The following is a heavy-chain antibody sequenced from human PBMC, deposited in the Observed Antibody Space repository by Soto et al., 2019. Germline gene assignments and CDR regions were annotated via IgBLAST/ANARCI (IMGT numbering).Heavy chain of an antibody. V-gene: IGHV4-61*01. D-gene: IGHD3-3*01. CDR2: IYYSGST. CDR1: GGSVSSGSYY. J-gene: IGHJ3*02. Sequence: SETLSLTCTVSGGSVSSGSYYWSWIRQPPGKGLEWIGYIYYSGSTNYNPSLKSRVTISVDTSKNQFSLKLSSVTAADTAVYYCAGDSEDVWSGYYGGVHSFDMWGQGTMVTVS. CDR3: AGDSEDVWSGYYGGVHSFDM.